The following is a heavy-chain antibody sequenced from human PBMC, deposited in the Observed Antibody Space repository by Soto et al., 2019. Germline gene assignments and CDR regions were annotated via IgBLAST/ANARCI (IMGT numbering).Heavy chain of an antibody. Sequence: QVQLVESGGGVVQPGRSLRLSCAASGFTFSSYAMHWVRQAPGKGLEWVAVISYDGSNKYYADSVKGRFTISRDNSKNTLYLQMNSLRAEDTDVYYCARVGGSYYVLGYWGQGTLVTVSS. CDR3: ARVGGSYYVLGY. D-gene: IGHD1-26*01. J-gene: IGHJ4*02. V-gene: IGHV3-30-3*01. CDR1: GFTFSSYA. CDR2: ISYDGSNK.